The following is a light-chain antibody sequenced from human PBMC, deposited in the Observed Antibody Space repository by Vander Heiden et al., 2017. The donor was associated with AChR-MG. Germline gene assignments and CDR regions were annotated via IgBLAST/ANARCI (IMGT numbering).Light chain of an antibody. CDR1: SSDVGTSNR. V-gene: IGLV2-18*02. CDR3: SSCTGSNTYV. CDR2: EVT. Sequence: QSALTQPPSVSGSPGQSVTISCTGTSSDVGTSNRVSWYQQVQGTAPKLILYEVTNRPSGVPDRFSGSKSGNTDSLTISGLQAEDETDYYCSSCTGSNTYVFGTGTKVTVL. J-gene: IGLJ1*01.